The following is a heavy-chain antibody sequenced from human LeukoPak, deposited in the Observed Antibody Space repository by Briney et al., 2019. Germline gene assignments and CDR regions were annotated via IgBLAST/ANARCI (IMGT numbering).Heavy chain of an antibody. V-gene: IGHV3-21*01. CDR2: ISTSSSYI. J-gene: IGHJ4*02. CDR3: ARNRGDPSYFDY. D-gene: IGHD4-17*01. Sequence: PGESLRLSCAASGFTFSNAWMSWVRQAPGKGLEWVSSISTSSSYIYYADSVKGRFTISRNNPKNSLYLQMNSLRAEDTAVYYCARNRGDPSYFDYWGQGTLVTVSS. CDR1: GFTFSNAW.